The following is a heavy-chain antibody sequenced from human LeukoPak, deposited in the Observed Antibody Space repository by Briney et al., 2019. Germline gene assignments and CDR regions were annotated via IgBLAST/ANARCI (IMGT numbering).Heavy chain of an antibody. J-gene: IGHJ4*02. V-gene: IGHV3-21*06. CDR1: GLTFSTSG. CDR3: ATETNGHHYNY. D-gene: IGHD1-14*01. CDR2: IGPTGSDR. Sequence: GGSLRLSCTASGLTFSTSGFNWVRQAPGKGLEWVASIGPTGSDRYHADSIKGRFTISRDNANNFLYLQMNSLRAEDTAVYYCATETNGHHYNYWGQGTLLTVSS.